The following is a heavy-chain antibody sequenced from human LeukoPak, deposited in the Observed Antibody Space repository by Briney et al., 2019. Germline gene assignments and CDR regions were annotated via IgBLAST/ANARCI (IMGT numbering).Heavy chain of an antibody. CDR2: ISYDGSNK. Sequence: PGRSLRLSCAASGFTFSSYGMHWVRQAPGKGLEWVAVISYDGSNKYYADSVKGRFTISRDNSKNTLYLQMNSLRAEDTAVYYCAKARKRVVPAATNFDYWGQGTLVTVSS. J-gene: IGHJ4*02. CDR3: AKARKRVVPAATNFDY. CDR1: GFTFSSYG. D-gene: IGHD2-2*01. V-gene: IGHV3-30*18.